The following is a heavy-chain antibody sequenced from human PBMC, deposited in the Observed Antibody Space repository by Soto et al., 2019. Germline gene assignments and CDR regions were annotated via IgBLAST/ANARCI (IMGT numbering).Heavy chain of an antibody. CDR2: ITHSGNT. CDR1: GGSFTAYY. V-gene: IGHV4-34*01. CDR3: ARARGYDYGRHSSYGLDV. D-gene: IGHD5-18*01. Sequence: PSETLSLTCAVYGGSFTAYYWTWIRLSPGKGLEWIGEITHSGNTNYNPSLKSRLTISVDTSKNQFSLKMTSVTAADMGAYYCARARGYDYGRHSSYGLDVWGPGATVTVSS. J-gene: IGHJ6*02.